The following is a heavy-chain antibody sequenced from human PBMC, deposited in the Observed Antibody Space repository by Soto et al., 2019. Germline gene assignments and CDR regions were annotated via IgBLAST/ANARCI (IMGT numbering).Heavy chain of an antibody. Sequence: QVQLLQSGAEVKKPGSSVRVSCKASGDTFSRYTVNCVRQAPRQGLEWMGGIIPRFGTTNFAPTLQGRVTITADESTNTVYMELSSLRYEDTALYFCARGRGLYNSGRSQLDYWGQGTLLTVSS. D-gene: IGHD1-1*01. CDR2: IIPRFGTT. V-gene: IGHV1-69*01. CDR1: GDTFSRYT. J-gene: IGHJ4*02. CDR3: ARGRGLYNSGRSQLDY.